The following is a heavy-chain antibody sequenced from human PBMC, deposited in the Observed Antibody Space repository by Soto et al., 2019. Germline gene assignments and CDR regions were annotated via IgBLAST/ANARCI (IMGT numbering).Heavy chain of an antibody. CDR2: ISGSGGST. D-gene: IGHD6-19*01. J-gene: IGHJ4*02. Sequence: EVPLLESGGGLVQPGGSLTLSCAASGFTFSSYAMSWVRQAPGKGLEWVSAISGSGGSTYYADSVKGRFTISRDNSKNTLYLPMNSLRAEDTDVYYCAKARVRGWGGFGEGYLDYWGQGTLVTVSS. V-gene: IGHV3-23*01. CDR3: AKARVRGWGGFGEGYLDY. CDR1: GFTFSSYA.